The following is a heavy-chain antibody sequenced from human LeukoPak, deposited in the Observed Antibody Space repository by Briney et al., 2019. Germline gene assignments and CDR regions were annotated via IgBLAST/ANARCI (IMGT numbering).Heavy chain of an antibody. Sequence: GGSLRLSCAASGFTFSSYWMHWVRQVPGKGLVWVSRISGNGSTTSYADSVKGRFTISRDNAKNTLYLQMNSLRAEDTTVYYSARLDILTGNYYYFNFWGQGTLVTVSS. CDR1: GFTFSSYW. CDR3: ARLDILTGNYYYFNF. CDR2: ISGNGSTT. V-gene: IGHV3-74*01. J-gene: IGHJ4*02. D-gene: IGHD3-9*01.